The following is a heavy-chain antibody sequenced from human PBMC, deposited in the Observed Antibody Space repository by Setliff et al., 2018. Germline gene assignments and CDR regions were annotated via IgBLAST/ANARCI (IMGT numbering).Heavy chain of an antibody. J-gene: IGHJ6*02. V-gene: IGHV3-48*03. CDR2: ISSSGSTI. CDR3: ARAYDSSGYYDYYYGMDV. D-gene: IGHD3-22*01. Sequence: LSLSCAASGFTFSSYEMSWIRQAPGKGLEWVSYISSSGSTIYYADSVKGRFTISRDNAKNSLYLQMNSLRAEDTAVYYCARAYDSSGYYDYYYGMDVWGQGTTVTVSS. CDR1: GFTFSSYE.